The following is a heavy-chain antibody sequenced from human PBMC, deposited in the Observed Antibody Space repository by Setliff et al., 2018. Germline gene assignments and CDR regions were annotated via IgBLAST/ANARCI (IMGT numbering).Heavy chain of an antibody. D-gene: IGHD1-26*01. J-gene: IGHJ6*03. CDR3: ARGGIYTEGYYYYMDV. Sequence: SETLSLTCTVSDDSISSRHYYWSWIRQPAGKGLEWLGQIYTSWSTNYNPSLKGRATLSIDASRRQFSLKLTSVTAADTAVYYCARGGIYTEGYYYYMDVWGKGTTVTV. CDR1: DDSISSRHYY. CDR2: IYTSWST. V-gene: IGHV4-61*09.